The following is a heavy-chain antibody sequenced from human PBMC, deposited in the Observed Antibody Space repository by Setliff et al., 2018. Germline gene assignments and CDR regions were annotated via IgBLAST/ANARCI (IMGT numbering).Heavy chain of an antibody. J-gene: IGHJ4*02. CDR3: RLAHCNDTSCEEALDY. CDR1: GASFSGSY. CDR2: INHSGSP. V-gene: IGHV4-34*01. D-gene: IGHD2-2*01. Sequence: PSETLSLTCAVYGASFSGSYCSWIRQSPGKGLEWIGEINHTGSPNWIGEINHSGSPNCNPSLKSRVTMSVDKSKNQFSLNLNSVTAADTAVYYFRLAHCNDTSCEEALDYWSQGTLVTVSS.